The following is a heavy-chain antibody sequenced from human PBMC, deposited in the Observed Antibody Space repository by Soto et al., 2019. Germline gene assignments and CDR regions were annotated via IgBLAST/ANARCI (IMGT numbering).Heavy chain of an antibody. J-gene: IGHJ4*02. CDR1: GFTFSSYA. CDR3: ATQDFRGTTGKT. V-gene: IGHV3-23*01. CDR2: ISDGGETT. D-gene: IGHD1-1*01. Sequence: GGSLRLSCAASGFTFSSYAMGWVRQAPGKGLEWVSLISDGGETTYYANPVKARFTISRDNSKNTLYLQVNSLGAEDTAVYYCATQDFRGTTGKTWGKGTLVTVSS.